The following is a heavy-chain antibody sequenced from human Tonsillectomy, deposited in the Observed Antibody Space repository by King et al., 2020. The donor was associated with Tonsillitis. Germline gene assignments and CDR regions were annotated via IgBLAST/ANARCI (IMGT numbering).Heavy chain of an antibody. CDR2: IYYSGST. CDR1: GGSISSYY. CDR3: ARDRTHSGYDQGRFDY. V-gene: IGHV4-59*01. J-gene: IGHJ4*02. D-gene: IGHD5-12*01. Sequence: QLQESGPGLVKPSETLSLTCTVSGGSISSYYWSWIRPPPGKGLEWIGYIYYSGSTNYNPSLKSRVTISVDTSKNQFSLKLSSVTAADTALYYCARDRTHSGYDQGRFDYWGQGTLVTVSS.